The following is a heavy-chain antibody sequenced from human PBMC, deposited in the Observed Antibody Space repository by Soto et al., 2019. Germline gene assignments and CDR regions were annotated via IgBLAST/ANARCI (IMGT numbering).Heavy chain of an antibody. CDR1: GYTFTSYA. CDR2: INAGNGNT. Sequence: ASVKVSCKASGYTFTSYAMHWVRQAPGQRLEWMGWINAGNGNTKYSQKFQGRVTITRDTSASTAYMELSSLRSEDTAVYYCARGVQLLPTSWYFDLWGRGTLVTVSS. D-gene: IGHD2-15*01. J-gene: IGHJ2*01. V-gene: IGHV1-3*01. CDR3: ARGVQLLPTSWYFDL.